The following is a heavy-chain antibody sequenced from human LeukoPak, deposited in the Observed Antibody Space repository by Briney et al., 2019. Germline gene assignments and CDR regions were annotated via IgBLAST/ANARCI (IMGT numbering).Heavy chain of an antibody. CDR2: ISTNKGNT. D-gene: IGHD2-8*01. Sequence: GASVKVSCKASGYIFTSYGISWVRQAPGQGPEWMGWISTNKGNTNYAQRLQGRVTMTTDTSTSTAYMELRSLRSDDTAIYYCVRDIQWRFDPWSQGTLVTVSS. CDR1: GYIFTSYG. CDR3: VRDIQWRFDP. V-gene: IGHV1-18*01. J-gene: IGHJ5*02.